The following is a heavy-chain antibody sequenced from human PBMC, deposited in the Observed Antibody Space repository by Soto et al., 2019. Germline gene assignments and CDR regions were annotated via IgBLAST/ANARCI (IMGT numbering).Heavy chain of an antibody. Sequence: LVTLSLICTVSGASISGFYWIWIRKSAGMGLESIWRIYGTGTTHYNPPLKRRVMMSVETSKKQFSLKLRSLTAADTAVYYCVRDGTKTLRDWFDPWGQGISVTVS. CDR3: VRDGTKTLRDWFDP. CDR2: IYGTGTT. D-gene: IGHD1-1*01. V-gene: IGHV4-4*07. CDR1: GASISGFY. J-gene: IGHJ5*02.